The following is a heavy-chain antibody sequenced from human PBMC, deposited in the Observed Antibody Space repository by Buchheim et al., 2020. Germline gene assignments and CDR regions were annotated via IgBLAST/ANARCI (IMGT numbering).Heavy chain of an antibody. CDR2: ISGLGTT. CDR3: AKDGSPNSGYTFFDF. V-gene: IGHV3-23*01. CDR1: GFPFSTYA. Sequence: EVQLLESGGGLVQPGGSLRLSCTASGFPFSTYAVTWVRQAPGKGLEWISAISGLGTTYYADSVRGWFTLSRDNSKNTVFLQMSGLSAGDTAVYYCAKDGSPNSGYTFFDFWGQGTL. J-gene: IGHJ4*02. D-gene: IGHD5-18*01.